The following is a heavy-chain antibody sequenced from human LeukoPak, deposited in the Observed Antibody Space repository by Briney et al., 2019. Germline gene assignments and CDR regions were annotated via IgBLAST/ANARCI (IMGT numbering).Heavy chain of an antibody. J-gene: IGHJ4*02. CDR2: IRYDGSNK. CDR1: GFTFSSYG. Sequence: GGSLRLSCAASGFTFSSYGMHWVRQAPGKGLEWVAFIRYDGSNKYYADSVKGRFTISRDNSKNTLYLQMNSLRAEDTAVYYCARVGAAARPFDYWGQGTLVTVSS. V-gene: IGHV3-30*02. D-gene: IGHD6-6*01. CDR3: ARVGAAARPFDY.